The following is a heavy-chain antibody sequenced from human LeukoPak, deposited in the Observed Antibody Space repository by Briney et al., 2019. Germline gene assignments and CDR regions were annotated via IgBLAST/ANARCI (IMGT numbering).Heavy chain of an antibody. CDR3: ARRRHGDYLDY. D-gene: IGHD4-17*01. J-gene: IGHJ4*02. CDR2: IVYSGST. CDR1: GGSISSYY. V-gene: IGHV4-59*08. Sequence: SETLSLTCSVSGGSISSYYWSWIRQPPGKGLEWIGYIVYSGSTNYNPSLKSRVTISVDTSKNQFSLKLSSVTAADTAVYYCARRRHGDYLDYWGQGTLVTVSS.